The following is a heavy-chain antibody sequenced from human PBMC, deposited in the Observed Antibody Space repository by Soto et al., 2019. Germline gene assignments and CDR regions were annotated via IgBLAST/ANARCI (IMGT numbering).Heavy chain of an antibody. CDR1: GFALTTYT. J-gene: IGHJ4*02. V-gene: IGHV3-21*02. CDR3: VREDGVVGASSAFDS. CDR2: INGRSNYK. D-gene: IGHD1-26*01. Sequence: EVQLVESGGGLVAPGGSLRLSCVDSGFALTTYTMNWVRQGPGTGLEWVSSINGRSNYKYYSDSVKGRFTVSRDNAQNSLFLQMSRLGPEDTAVYYCVREDGVVGASSAFDSWGQGTLVTVSS.